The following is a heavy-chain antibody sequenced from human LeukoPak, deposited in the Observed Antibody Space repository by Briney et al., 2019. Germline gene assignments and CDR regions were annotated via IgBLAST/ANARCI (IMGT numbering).Heavy chain of an antibody. CDR3: ARGWENIAAAAPVAFDI. CDR1: GGTFSSYA. V-gene: IGHV1-69*04. J-gene: IGHJ3*02. Sequence: VASVKVSCKASGGTFSSYAISWVRQAPGQGLEWMGRIIPILGIANYAQKFQGRVTITADKSTSTAYMGLSSLRSEDTAVYYCARGWENIAAAAPVAFDIWGQGTMVTVSS. D-gene: IGHD6-13*01. CDR2: IIPILGIA.